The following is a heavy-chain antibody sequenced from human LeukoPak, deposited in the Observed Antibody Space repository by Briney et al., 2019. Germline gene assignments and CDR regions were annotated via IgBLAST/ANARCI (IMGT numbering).Heavy chain of an antibody. V-gene: IGHV1-18*01. J-gene: IGHJ5*02. CDR2: ISAYNGNT. CDR1: GYTFTSYG. Sequence: ASVKVSCKASGYTFTSYGISWVRQAPGRGLEWMGWISAYNGNTNYAQKLQGRVTMTTDTSTSTAYMELRSLGSDDTAVYYCARVPTVTNWFDPWGQGTLVTVSS. CDR3: ARVPTVTNWFDP. D-gene: IGHD4-17*01.